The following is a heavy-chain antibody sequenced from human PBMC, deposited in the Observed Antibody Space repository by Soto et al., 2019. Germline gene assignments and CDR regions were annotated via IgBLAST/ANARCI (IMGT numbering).Heavy chain of an antibody. D-gene: IGHD3-3*02. Sequence: QVHLVQSGAEVKKPGSSVKVSCKVSGGTFNTYAISWVRQAPGQGLEWMGGIIPVFRAPDYAQKFQGRVTITADESARTVYMELNGLRSEDTAVYYCARDKGRPQLGGNYYYITEVWGQGTSVTVSS. CDR1: GGTFNTYA. CDR3: ARDKGRPQLGGNYYYITEV. V-gene: IGHV1-69*12. J-gene: IGHJ6*02. CDR2: IIPVFRAP.